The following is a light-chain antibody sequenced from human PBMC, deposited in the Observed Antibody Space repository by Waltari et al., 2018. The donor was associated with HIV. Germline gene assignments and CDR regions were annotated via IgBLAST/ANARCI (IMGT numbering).Light chain of an antibody. J-gene: IGKJ4*01. CDR3: QQRSDWPLT. V-gene: IGKV3-11*01. CDR2: DAS. Sequence: EIVVTQSPATLSLSPGERATLSCRTSQNINTFLAWYQQKPGQAPRLLIYDASNRATDIPVRFSGSGSGTDFTLTISSLEPEDFAVYYCQQRSDWPLTFGGGTKVEIK. CDR1: QNINTF.